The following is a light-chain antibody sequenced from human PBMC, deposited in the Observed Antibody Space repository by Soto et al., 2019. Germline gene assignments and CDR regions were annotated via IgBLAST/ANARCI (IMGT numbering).Light chain of an antibody. CDR2: TTN. J-gene: IGLJ2*01. CDR1: SGSVSTNYY. V-gene: IGLV8-61*01. CDR3: MLCLSGGISV. Sequence: QTVVTQEPAFSVSPGGTVTLTCGLRSGSVSTNYYPSWYQQTPGQAPRTLIHTTNTRPSGVPGRFSGSILGNKAALTITGAQADDESDYYCMLCLSGGISVFGGGTKLTVL.